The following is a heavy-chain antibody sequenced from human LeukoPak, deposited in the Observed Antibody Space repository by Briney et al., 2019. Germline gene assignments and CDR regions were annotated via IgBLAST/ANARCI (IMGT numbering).Heavy chain of an antibody. CDR3: ARDCSSTSCYAY. V-gene: IGHV3-23*01. J-gene: IGHJ4*02. Sequence: PGGSLRLSCAASGFTFNSFAMSWVRQAPGKGLEWVSHITDNGKTTYYADSVKGRFTITRDNSKNTLYLQMNSLRAEDTAVYYCARDCSSTSCYAYWGQGTLVTVSS. CDR1: GFTFNSFA. D-gene: IGHD2-2*01. CDR2: ITDNGKTT.